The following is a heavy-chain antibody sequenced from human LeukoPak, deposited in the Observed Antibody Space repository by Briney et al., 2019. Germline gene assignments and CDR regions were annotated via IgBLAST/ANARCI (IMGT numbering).Heavy chain of an antibody. V-gene: IGHV3-23*01. CDR3: AKDFVVVVVAASPDY. CDR2: ISGSGGST. J-gene: IGHJ4*02. D-gene: IGHD2-15*01. Sequence: PGGSLRLSCAASGFTFSSYAMSWVRQAPGKGLEWVSAISGSGGSTYYADSVKGRFTISRDSSKNTLYLQMNSLRAEDTAVYYCAKDFVVVVVAASPDYWGQGTLVTVSS. CDR1: GFTFSSYA.